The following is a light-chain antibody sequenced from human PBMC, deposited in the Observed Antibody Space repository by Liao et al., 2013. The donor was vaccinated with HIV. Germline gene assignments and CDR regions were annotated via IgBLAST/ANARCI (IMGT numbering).Light chain of an antibody. J-gene: IGLJ2*01. CDR3: QAWDSSVL. V-gene: IGLV3-1*01. CDR2: QDN. CDR1: DLGDGY. Sequence: SYDLTQPPSVSVSPGQTATITCSGEDLGDGYVSWYQQKPGQSPVLIIYQDNKRPSGIPERFSGSNSGNTATLTISGTQAVDEADYYCQAWDSSVLFGGGTKLTVL.